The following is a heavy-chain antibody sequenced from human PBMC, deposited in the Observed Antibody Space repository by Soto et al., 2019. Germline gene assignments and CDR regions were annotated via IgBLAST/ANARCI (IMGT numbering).Heavy chain of an antibody. Sequence: SVKVSCKASGGTFSSYAISWVRQAPGRGLEWMGGIIPIFGTANYAQKFQGRVTITADESTSTAYMELSSLRSEDTAVYYCAVVIMARIRRGSGRYFHICFDDSRQGTLVTVSS. D-gene: IGHD3-10*01. CDR2: IIPIFGTA. CDR3: AVVIMARIRRGSGRYFHICFDD. CDR1: GGTFSSYA. J-gene: IGHJ4*02. V-gene: IGHV1-69*13.